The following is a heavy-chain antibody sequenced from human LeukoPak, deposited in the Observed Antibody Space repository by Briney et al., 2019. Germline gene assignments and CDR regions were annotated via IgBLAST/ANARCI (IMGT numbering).Heavy chain of an antibody. CDR3: ARVAYTGNSCRPYHYYGMDV. Sequence: GGSLRLSCAASGFTFSSYSMNWVRQAPGKGLEWVSSISSSSSYIYYADSVKGRFTISRDNAKNSLYLQMNSLRAEDTAVYYCARVAYTGNSCRPYHYYGMDVWGQGTTVTVSS. CDR1: GFTFSSYS. D-gene: IGHD3-16*01. V-gene: IGHV3-21*01. CDR2: ISSSSSYI. J-gene: IGHJ6*02.